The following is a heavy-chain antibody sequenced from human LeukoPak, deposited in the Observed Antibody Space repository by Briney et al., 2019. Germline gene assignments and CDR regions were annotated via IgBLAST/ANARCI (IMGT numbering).Heavy chain of an antibody. CDR2: IYYSGST. Sequence: PSETLSLTCTVSGGSISSYYWSWIRQPPGKGLEWIGYIYYSGSTNYNPSLKSRVTISVDTSKYQFSLKLSSVTAADTAVYYCAREEVEWFDPWGQGTLVTVSS. D-gene: IGHD2-15*01. J-gene: IGHJ5*02. CDR3: AREEVEWFDP. CDR1: GGSISSYY. V-gene: IGHV4-59*01.